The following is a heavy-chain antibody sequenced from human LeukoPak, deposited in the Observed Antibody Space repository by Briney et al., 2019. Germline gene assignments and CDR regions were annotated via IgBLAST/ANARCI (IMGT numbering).Heavy chain of an antibody. CDR3: ARSHDYSNYVAF. V-gene: IGHV5-10-1*01. CDR2: IDPSDSYT. Sequence: GESLKISCKRSGYNFTSYWISWVRQMPGKGLEWMGRIDPSDSYTNYSPSFEGHVTISADKSSSTAYLQWSSLKASDTAMYYCARSHDYSNYVAFWGQGTLVTVSS. D-gene: IGHD4-11*01. CDR1: GYNFTSYW. J-gene: IGHJ4*02.